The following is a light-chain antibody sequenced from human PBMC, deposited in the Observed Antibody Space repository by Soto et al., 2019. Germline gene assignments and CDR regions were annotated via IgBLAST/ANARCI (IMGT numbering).Light chain of an antibody. Sequence: DIQMTQSPSSLSASVGDRVTITCRASQSISSDLKWYQQTPGKAPKLLIYDASSLQSGVPPRFSGSGSGTDFTLTISSLQPEDFATYYCQQSYSTPRTFGQGTKVEIK. CDR3: QQSYSTPRT. CDR2: DAS. CDR1: QSISSD. J-gene: IGKJ1*01. V-gene: IGKV1-39*01.